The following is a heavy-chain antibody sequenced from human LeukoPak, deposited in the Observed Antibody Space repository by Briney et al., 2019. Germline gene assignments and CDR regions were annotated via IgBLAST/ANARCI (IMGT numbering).Heavy chain of an antibody. CDR1: GGSFSSYY. CDR2: INHSGST. CDR3: ARRPNYDFWSGGHYYFDY. D-gene: IGHD3-3*01. Sequence: SETLSLTCAVYGGSFSSYYWSWIRQPPGKGLEWIGEINHSGSTNYDPSLKSRVTISVDTSKNHFSLKLSSVTATDTAVYYCARRPNYDFWSGGHYYFDYWGQGTLVTVSS. J-gene: IGHJ4*02. V-gene: IGHV4-34*01.